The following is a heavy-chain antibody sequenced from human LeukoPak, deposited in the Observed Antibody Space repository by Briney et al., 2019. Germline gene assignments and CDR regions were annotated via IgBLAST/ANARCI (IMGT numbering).Heavy chain of an antibody. CDR1: GDSISSRSYY. J-gene: IGHJ4*02. CDR3: ARRGGFFDF. CDR2: IYYSGST. D-gene: IGHD3-16*01. V-gene: IGHV4-39*07. Sequence: SETLSLTCTVSGDSISSRSYYWGWIRQPPGKGLEWIGSIYYSGSTYYNPSLKSRVTITVNTSKNQFSLRLSSVTAADTAFYYCARRGGFFDFWGQGTLVTVSS.